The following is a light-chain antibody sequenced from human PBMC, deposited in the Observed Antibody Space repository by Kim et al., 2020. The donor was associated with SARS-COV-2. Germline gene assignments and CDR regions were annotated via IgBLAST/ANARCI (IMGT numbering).Light chain of an antibody. J-gene: IGKJ1*01. CDR3: MQGAHWPRT. CDR1: QSLGHSDGNNY. CDR2: KVS. V-gene: IGKV2-30*02. Sequence: DVVMTQSPLSLPVTLGQPATISCWSSQSLGHSDGNNYLNWIQQTPGQAPRRLIYKVSNRDSGVPDRFSGSGSGTDFTLKHSRVAAEDVGGYYCMQGAHWPRTFSHWTKVDIK.